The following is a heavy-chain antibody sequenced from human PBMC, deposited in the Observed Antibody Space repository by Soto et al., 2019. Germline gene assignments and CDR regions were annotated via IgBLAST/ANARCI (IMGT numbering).Heavy chain of an antibody. Sequence: SETLSLTCTVSGGSISSYYWSWIRQPPGKGLEWIGYIYYSGSTNYNPSLKSRVTISVDTSENQFSLKLSSVTAADTAVYYCARGADPYYYYYMDVWGKGTTVTVSS. CDR3: ARGADPYYYYYMDV. V-gene: IGHV4-59*01. CDR1: GGSISSYY. J-gene: IGHJ6*03. CDR2: IYYSGST.